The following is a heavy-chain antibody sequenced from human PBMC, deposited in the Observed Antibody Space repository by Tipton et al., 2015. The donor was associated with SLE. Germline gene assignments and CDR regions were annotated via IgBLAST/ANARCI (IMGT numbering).Heavy chain of an antibody. CDR1: GGSISSGNYY. CDR2: IYISGST. V-gene: IGHV4-61*02. CDR3: ARERYYYGSGSYYSAFDI. D-gene: IGHD3-10*01. J-gene: IGHJ3*02. Sequence: TLSLTCIVSGGSISSGNYYWSWIRQPAGQELEWIGRIYISGSTKYNPSLKRRVTISGDTSKNQFSLGLNSVTAADTAVYYCARERYYYGSGSYYSAFDIWGQGTLVTVSS.